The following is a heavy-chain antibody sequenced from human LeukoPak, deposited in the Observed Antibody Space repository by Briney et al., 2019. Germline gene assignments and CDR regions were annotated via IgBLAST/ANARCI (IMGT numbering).Heavy chain of an antibody. CDR2: IKQDGSEK. Sequence: GGYLRLYCAASGFTFSSYWMAWVRQAPGKGLEWVANIKQDGSEKNYVDSVRGRFTISRDNAKSSLYLQMNSLRAEDTAVYYCARDSEASGSSFDYWGQGTLVTVSS. J-gene: IGHJ4*02. CDR1: GFTFSSYW. D-gene: IGHD3-10*01. V-gene: IGHV3-7*01. CDR3: ARDSEASGSSFDY.